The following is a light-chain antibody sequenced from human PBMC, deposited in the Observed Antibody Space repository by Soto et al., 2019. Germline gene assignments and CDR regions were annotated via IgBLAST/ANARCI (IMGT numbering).Light chain of an antibody. Sequence: EIVLTQSPGTLSLSPGERANLSCRASLSFSSSQLAWYQQKPGQAPRHVIYDASTRATGIPDRLSGSGSGTDFTLTISRLEPEDFAVYHCQLYGSSPPWTFGQGTKVEIK. J-gene: IGKJ1*01. CDR2: DAS. V-gene: IGKV3-20*01. CDR1: LSFSSSQ. CDR3: QLYGSSPPWT.